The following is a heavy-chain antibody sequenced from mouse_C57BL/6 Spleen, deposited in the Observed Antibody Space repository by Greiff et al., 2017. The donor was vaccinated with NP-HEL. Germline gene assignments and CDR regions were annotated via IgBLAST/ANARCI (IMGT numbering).Heavy chain of an antibody. CDR2: IYPGSGST. Sequence: QVQLQQPGAELVKPGASVKMSCKASGYTFTSYWITWVKQRPGQGLAWIGDIYPGSGSTNYNEKFKSKATLTVDTSSSTAYMQLSSLTSEDAAVYYCARSRAYSNYDYWGQGTTLTVSS. V-gene: IGHV1-55*01. D-gene: IGHD2-5*01. CDR3: ARSRAYSNYDY. J-gene: IGHJ2*01. CDR1: GYTFTSYW.